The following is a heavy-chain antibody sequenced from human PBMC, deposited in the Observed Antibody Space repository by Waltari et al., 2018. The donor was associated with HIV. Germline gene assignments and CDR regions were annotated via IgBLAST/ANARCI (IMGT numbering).Heavy chain of an antibody. V-gene: IGHV4-34*01. CDR3: ARGLWYDSSGYYWLDY. Sequence: VQLQQWGAGLLTPSETLSLTCAVYGGSFSGYYRRWIRQPPGKGLEWIVEITHRGSTSCNPSLKSRVSISVDTSKNLFSLKLSSVTAADTAVCYCARGLWYDSSGYYWLDYWGQGTLVTVSS. J-gene: IGHJ4*02. CDR2: ITHRGST. CDR1: GGSFSGYY. D-gene: IGHD3-22*01.